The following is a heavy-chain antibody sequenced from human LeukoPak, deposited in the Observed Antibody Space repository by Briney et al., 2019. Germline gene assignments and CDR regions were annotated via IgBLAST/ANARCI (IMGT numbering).Heavy chain of an antibody. Sequence: GGSLRLSCAASRFTFSSYWLHWVRQAQGKGLVWVSRINSDGSSTSYADSVKGRFTISRDNAKNTLYLQMNSLRAEDTAVYYCARDWQLVPFDYWGQGTRVTVSS. CDR1: RFTFSSYW. J-gene: IGHJ4*02. CDR3: ARDWQLVPFDY. V-gene: IGHV3-74*01. CDR2: INSDGSST. D-gene: IGHD6-6*01.